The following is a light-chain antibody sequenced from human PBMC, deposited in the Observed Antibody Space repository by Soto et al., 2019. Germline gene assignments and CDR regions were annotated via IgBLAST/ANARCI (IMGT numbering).Light chain of an antibody. CDR1: QNFGTS. CDR3: QQYTNWPQFT. Sequence: IVLTQSPATLSVSPGEGASLSCRASQNFGTSLAWYQQKSGQAPRLLIYGASTRAAGVPARFSGSASGTKYTLTITSLQSEDFALYYCQQYTNWPQFTFGQGTRLDIX. CDR2: GAS. V-gene: IGKV3-15*01. J-gene: IGKJ5*01.